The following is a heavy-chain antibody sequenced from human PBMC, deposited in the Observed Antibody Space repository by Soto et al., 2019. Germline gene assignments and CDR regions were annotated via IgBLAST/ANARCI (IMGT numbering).Heavy chain of an antibody. V-gene: IGHV3-74*01. D-gene: IGHD1-1*01. Sequence: GGSLRLSCAASGFTLRIYWMHWVRQAPGGGLVWVSRIDGSGSNTFYADSVKGRFTISRDNAKNTLYLQMTNLSPEDTAVYYCARNLNGYGNWDYWGQGNLVTVSS. CDR1: GFTLRIYW. CDR3: ARNLNGYGNWDY. CDR2: IDGSGSNT. J-gene: IGHJ4*02.